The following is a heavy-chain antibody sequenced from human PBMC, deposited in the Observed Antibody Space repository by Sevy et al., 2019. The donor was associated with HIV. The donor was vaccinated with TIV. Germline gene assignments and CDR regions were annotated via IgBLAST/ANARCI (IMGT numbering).Heavy chain of an antibody. J-gene: IGHJ4*02. CDR3: AREGCTKPHDY. CDR1: GFTFSNYS. V-gene: IGHV3-23*01. CDR2: LSFGCGEI. D-gene: IGHD2-8*01. Sequence: GGSLRLSCAASGFTFSNYSMSGVRQPPGKGLEWVSTLSFGCGEINYADSVKGRFTISRDNSKSSVYLQMNNLRTEDTAVYYCAREGCTKPHDYWGQGTLVTVSS.